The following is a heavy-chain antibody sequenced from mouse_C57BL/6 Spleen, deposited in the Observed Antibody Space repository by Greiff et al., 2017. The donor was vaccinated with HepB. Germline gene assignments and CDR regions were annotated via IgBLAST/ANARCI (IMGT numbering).Heavy chain of an antibody. CDR1: GFTFSDYG. V-gene: IGHV5-17*01. D-gene: IGHD1-3*01. J-gene: IGHJ2*01. CDR2: ISSGSSTI. CDR3: ARLRDSSGYFDY. Sequence: EVKLVESGGGLVKPGGSLKLSCAASGFTFSDYGMHWVRQAPEKGLEWVAYISSGSSTIYYADTVKGRFTISRDNAKNTLFLQMTSLRSEDTAMYYCARLRDSSGYFDYWGQGTTLTVSS.